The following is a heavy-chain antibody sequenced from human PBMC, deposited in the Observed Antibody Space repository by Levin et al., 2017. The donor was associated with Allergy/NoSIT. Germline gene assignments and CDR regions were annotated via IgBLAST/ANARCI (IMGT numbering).Heavy chain of an antibody. CDR3: ARDLGDYDILSGFSN. CDR2: IYRGGGST. V-gene: IGHV3-53*01. CDR1: GFSVSSSY. J-gene: IGHJ4*02. Sequence: GSLRLSCAASGFSVSSSYMSWVRQAPGKGLEWVSVIYRGGGSTNYADSVKGRFTISRDNSKNTVYLQMNTLRAEDTAVYYCARDLGDYDILSGFSNWGQGTQVTVAS. D-gene: IGHD3-9*01.